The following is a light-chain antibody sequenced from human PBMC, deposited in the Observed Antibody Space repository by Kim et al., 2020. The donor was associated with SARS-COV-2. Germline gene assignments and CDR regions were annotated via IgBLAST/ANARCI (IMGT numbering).Light chain of an antibody. CDR2: QDT. CDR1: KLGDKY. J-gene: IGLJ1*01. V-gene: IGLV3-1*01. CDR3: QAWDSSTSYV. Sequence: VSPGQTASITCSGDKLGDKYSCWYKQKSGQSPVLVIYQDTKRPSGIPERFSGSNSGNTATLTISETQAMDEADYYCQAWDSSTSYVFGTGTKVTVL.